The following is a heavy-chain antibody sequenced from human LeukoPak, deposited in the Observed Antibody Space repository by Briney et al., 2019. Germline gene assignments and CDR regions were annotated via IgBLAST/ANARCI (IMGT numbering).Heavy chain of an antibody. Sequence: SETLSLTCAVYGGSFSGYYWSWIRQPPGKGLEWMGEINHSGSTNYNPSLKSRVTISVDTSKNQFSLKLSSVTAADTAVYYCARLRDFWSGYYTSHYYFDYWGQGTLVTVSS. CDR1: GGSFSGYY. V-gene: IGHV4-34*01. CDR2: INHSGST. CDR3: ARLRDFWSGYYTSHYYFDY. D-gene: IGHD3-3*01. J-gene: IGHJ4*02.